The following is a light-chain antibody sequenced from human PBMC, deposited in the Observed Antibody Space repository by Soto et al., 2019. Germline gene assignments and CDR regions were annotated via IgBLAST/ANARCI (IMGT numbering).Light chain of an antibody. Sequence: EIVLTQSPGTLSVSPGERATLSCRASQTISSNYLAWYQQKPGQAPSLLIYGTSSRATGIPDRFSGSGSGTDFTLNISGLEPEDSAIYYCQQYVSWTFGQGTKVEIK. CDR1: QTISSNY. CDR2: GTS. J-gene: IGKJ1*01. CDR3: QQYVSWT. V-gene: IGKV3-20*01.